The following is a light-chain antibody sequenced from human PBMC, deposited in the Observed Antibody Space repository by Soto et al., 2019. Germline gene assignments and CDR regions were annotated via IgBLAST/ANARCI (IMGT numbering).Light chain of an antibody. CDR2: DVS. CDR3: AAWDDSLNGVV. Sequence: QSALTQPRSVSGSPGQSITISCTGTSSDVGGYNYVSWYRQHPGKAPKLMIYDVSKRPSGVPDRFSGSKSGTSASLAISGLQSEDEADYYCAAWDDSLNGVVFGGGTKLTVL. V-gene: IGLV2-11*01. J-gene: IGLJ2*01. CDR1: SSDVGGYNY.